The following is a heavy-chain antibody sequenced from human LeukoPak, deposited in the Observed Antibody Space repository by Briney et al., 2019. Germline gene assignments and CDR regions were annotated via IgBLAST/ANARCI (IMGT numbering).Heavy chain of an antibody. J-gene: IGHJ6*02. CDR1: GYTFTSYG. V-gene: IGHV1-18*01. CDR3: ARFNGFWSGYYGDYYGMDV. D-gene: IGHD3-3*01. Sequence: ASVKVSCKASGYTFTSYGISWVRQAPGQGLEWMGWISAYNGNTNYAQKLQGRVTMTTDTSTSTAYMELRGLRSDDTAVYYCARFNGFWSGYYGDYYGMDVWGQGTTVTVSS. CDR2: ISAYNGNT.